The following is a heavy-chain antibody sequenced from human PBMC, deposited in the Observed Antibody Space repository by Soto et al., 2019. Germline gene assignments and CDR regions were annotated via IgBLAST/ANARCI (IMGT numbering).Heavy chain of an antibody. J-gene: IGHJ4*02. Sequence: QVQLVQSGAEVKKPGASVKVSCKASGYTFTSYGISWVRQAPGQGLEWMGWISAYNGNTNYAQKLQGRVTMTTDTSPSEAYMEVGSRGSDDTAVYYCGRDKGDGSGSYYGYWGKGTLVTVSS. CDR2: ISAYNGNT. CDR3: GRDKGDGSGSYYGY. V-gene: IGHV1-18*01. CDR1: GYTFTSYG. D-gene: IGHD3-10*01.